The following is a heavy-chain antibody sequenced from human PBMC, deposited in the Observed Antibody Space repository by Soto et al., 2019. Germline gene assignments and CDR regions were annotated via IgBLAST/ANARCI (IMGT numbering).Heavy chain of an antibody. CDR3: ARDYLYYYDSSGYGGFDY. J-gene: IGHJ4*02. Sequence: GASLKVSCKASGYTFSSYGISWVRQAPGQGLEWMGWISAYNGNTNYEQKLQGRVTMTTDTSTSTAYMELRSLSSDDTAVYYCARDYLYYYDSSGYGGFDYWGQGTLVNVSS. V-gene: IGHV1-18*01. CDR2: ISAYNGNT. D-gene: IGHD3-22*01. CDR1: GYTFSSYG.